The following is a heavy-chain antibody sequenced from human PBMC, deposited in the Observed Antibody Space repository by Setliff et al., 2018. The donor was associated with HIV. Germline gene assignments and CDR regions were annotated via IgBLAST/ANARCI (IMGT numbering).Heavy chain of an antibody. D-gene: IGHD6-6*01. Sequence: PSETLSLTCTVSGGSISSSSYYWGWIRQPPGKGLEWIGSIYYSGSTYYNPSLKSRVTISVDTSKNQFSLKLSSVTAADTAVYYCARIPYISSSVYWGQGTLVT. J-gene: IGHJ4*02. CDR2: IYYSGST. CDR3: ARIPYISSSVY. CDR1: GGSISSSSYY. V-gene: IGHV4-39*01.